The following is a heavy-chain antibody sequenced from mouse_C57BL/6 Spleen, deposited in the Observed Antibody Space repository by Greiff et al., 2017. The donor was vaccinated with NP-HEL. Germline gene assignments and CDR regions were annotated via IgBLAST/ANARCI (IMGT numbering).Heavy chain of an antibody. J-gene: IGHJ1*03. Sequence: EVQLVESGGGLVQPGGSLSLSCAASGFTFTDYYMSWVRQPPGKALEWLGFIRNKANGYTTEYSASVKGRFTISRDNSQSILYLQMNALRAEDSATYYCARLWPSYWYFEVWGTGTTVTVSS. CDR2: IRNKANGYTT. CDR3: ARLWPSYWYFEV. D-gene: IGHD1-1*02. CDR1: GFTFTDYY. V-gene: IGHV7-3*01.